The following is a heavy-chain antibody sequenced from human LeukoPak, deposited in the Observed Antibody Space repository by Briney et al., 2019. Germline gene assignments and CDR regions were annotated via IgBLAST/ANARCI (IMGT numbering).Heavy chain of an antibody. CDR1: GFNFNTHG. J-gene: IGHJ6*02. CDR3: VRDVTPSIAYGLDV. D-gene: IGHD6-6*01. V-gene: IGHV3-33*01. CDR2: IWYDASNK. Sequence: GGSLRLSCTAFGFNFNTHGMHWVRQAPGKGLEWLAVIWYDASNKFYADSVEGRFTISRDNSKDTLYLQMNSLRAEDTAVYYCVRDVTPSIAYGLDVWGQGTTVIVSS.